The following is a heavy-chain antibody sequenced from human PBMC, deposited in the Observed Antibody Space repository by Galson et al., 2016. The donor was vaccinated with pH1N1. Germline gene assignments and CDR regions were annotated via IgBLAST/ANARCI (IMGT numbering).Heavy chain of an antibody. D-gene: IGHD4-17*01. J-gene: IGHJ6*01. CDR1: GFSFSSYW. CDR2: IKQYGGEK. V-gene: IGHV3-7*01. Sequence: SLRLSCAASGFSFSSYWMSWVRQAPGKGLEWVANIKQYGGEKYYVDSVKGRFTISRDNAKNSVYLQMNSLRAEDTAVYYCATLGACGDNLPYHYGMDVWGQGTTVSVSS. CDR3: ATLGACGDNLPYHYGMDV.